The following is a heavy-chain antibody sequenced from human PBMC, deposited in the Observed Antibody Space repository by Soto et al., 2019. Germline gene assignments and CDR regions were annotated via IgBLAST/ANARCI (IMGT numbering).Heavy chain of an antibody. D-gene: IGHD1-1*01. CDR3: AGLVGRGKFSLLQY. V-gene: IGHV4-4*02. CDR2: ILHSGSV. CDR1: GDSISVNTW. J-gene: IGHJ1*01. Sequence: QVLLQESGPGLVKPSGTLSLTCDVSGDSISVNTWWSWVRQTPGKGLEWIGEILHSGSVNYNPSLKSRVTISIDKSKNQVSLRLSSMTAADTALYYCAGLVGRGKFSLLQYWGQGTLVTVSS.